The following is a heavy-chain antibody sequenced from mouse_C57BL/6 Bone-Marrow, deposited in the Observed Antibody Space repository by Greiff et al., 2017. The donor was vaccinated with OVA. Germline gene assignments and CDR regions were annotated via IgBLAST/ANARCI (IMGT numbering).Heavy chain of an antibody. V-gene: IGHV1-64*01. CDR2: IHPNSGST. Sequence: VQLQQPGAELVKPAASVKLSCKVSGYTFTSYWMHWVKQRPRQGLEWIGMIHPNSGSTNYNEQFKSKATLTVDKSSSTAYKQRSSLTAEDSAVYYCAVVDGYYVDYWGQGTTLTVSS. CDR1: GYTFTSYW. D-gene: IGHD2-3*01. CDR3: AVVDGYYVDY. J-gene: IGHJ2*01.